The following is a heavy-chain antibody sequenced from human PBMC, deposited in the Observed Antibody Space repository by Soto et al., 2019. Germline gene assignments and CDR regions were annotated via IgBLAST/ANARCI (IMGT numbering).Heavy chain of an antibody. D-gene: IGHD1-26*01. J-gene: IGHJ4*02. CDR2: IYWDDAK. CDR3: AHAYGGRSLY. Sequence: QITLKESGPTLVKPTQTLTLTCTFSGFSLSTSRVGVGWIRQPPGKALEWLAVIYWDDAKTYRPSLKSRLTITKDTSNTPVALTMTNMDPVDTATYYCAHAYGGRSLYWGQGTLVTVSS. CDR1: GFSLSTSRVG. V-gene: IGHV2-5*02.